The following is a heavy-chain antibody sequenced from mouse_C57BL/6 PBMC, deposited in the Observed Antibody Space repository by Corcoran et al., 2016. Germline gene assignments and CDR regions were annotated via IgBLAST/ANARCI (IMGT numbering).Heavy chain of an antibody. CDR2: INPNNGGT. CDR3: ITTIDDY. V-gene: IGHV1-26*01. D-gene: IGHD1-1*01. CDR1: GYTFTDYY. J-gene: IGHJ2*01. Sequence: EVQLQQSGPELVKPGASVKISCKASGYTFTDYYMNWVKQSHGKSLEWIGDINPNNGGTSYNQKFKGKATLTVDKSSSTAYMELRSLTSEDSAVYYCITTIDDYWGQGATLTVS.